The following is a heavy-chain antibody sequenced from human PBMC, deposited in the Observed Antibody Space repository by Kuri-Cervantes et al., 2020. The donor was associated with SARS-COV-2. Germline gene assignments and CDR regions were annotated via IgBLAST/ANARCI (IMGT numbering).Heavy chain of an antibody. CDR2: ISFDESDK. V-gene: IGHV3-30*03. J-gene: IGHJ4*02. Sequence: LSLTCAASGFTFSTYRMHWVRQAPGKGLEWVSVISFDESDKSYVDSVKGRFTISRDNSKSTLYLQMNSLRAEDTAVYYCARDRVGVHDSWGQGTLVTVSS. CDR3: ARDRVGVHDS. D-gene: IGHD2-21*01. CDR1: GFTFSTYR.